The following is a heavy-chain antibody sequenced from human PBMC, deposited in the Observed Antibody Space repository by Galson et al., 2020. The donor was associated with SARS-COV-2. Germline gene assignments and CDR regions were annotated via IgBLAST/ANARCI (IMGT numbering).Heavy chain of an antibody. V-gene: IGHV1-8*01. J-gene: IGHJ6*02. D-gene: IGHD3-10*01. CDR1: GYTFTSYD. CDR3: AREYGTMVRGVYYYYGMDV. Sequence: ASVKVSCKASGYTFTSYDINWVRQATGQGLEWMGWMNPNSGNTGYAQKFQGRVTMTRNTSISTAYMELSSLRSEDTAVYYCAREYGTMVRGVYYYYGMDVWGQGTTVTVSS. CDR2: MNPNSGNT.